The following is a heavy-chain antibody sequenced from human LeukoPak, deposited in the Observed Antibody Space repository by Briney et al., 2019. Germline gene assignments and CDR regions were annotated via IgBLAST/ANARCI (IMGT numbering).Heavy chain of an antibody. CDR3: SRDFSGASRIDY. V-gene: IGHV3-33*01. Sequence: GGSLRLSCAASGFTFSSYGIHWVRQAPVKGLEWVAVIWNDGSKKFYADSVKGRFTISRDNSKNTVDLQMNSLGAEDTAVYYCSRDFSGASRIDYWGQGTLATVSS. CDR1: GFTFSSYG. D-gene: IGHD4/OR15-4a*01. CDR2: IWNDGSKK. J-gene: IGHJ4*02.